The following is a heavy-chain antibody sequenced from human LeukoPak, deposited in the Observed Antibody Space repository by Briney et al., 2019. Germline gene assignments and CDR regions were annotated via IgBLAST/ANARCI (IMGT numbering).Heavy chain of an antibody. V-gene: IGHV1-8*03. Sequence: ASVKVSCKASGYTFSIYDINWVRQATGQGLEWMGWMTPNSGNTGYAQKFQGRVTITRNTSISTAYMELSSLRSEDTAVYYCARGLKRFGVGASTPNDYWGQGTLVTVSS. D-gene: IGHD3-10*01. J-gene: IGHJ4*02. CDR2: MTPNSGNT. CDR3: ARGLKRFGVGASTPNDY. CDR1: GYTFSIYD.